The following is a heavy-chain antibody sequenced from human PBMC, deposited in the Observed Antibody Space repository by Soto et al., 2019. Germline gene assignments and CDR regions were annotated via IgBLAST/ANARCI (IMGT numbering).Heavy chain of an antibody. CDR3: VKEKSYYDFWSGYTGY. Sequence: RLSCSASGFTFSSYAMHWVRQAPGKGLEYVSAISSNGGSTYYADSVKGRFTISRDNSKNTLYLQMSSLRAEDTAVYYCVKEKSYYDFWSGYTGYWGQGTLVTVSS. V-gene: IGHV3-64D*08. D-gene: IGHD3-3*01. CDR1: GFTFSSYA. CDR2: ISSNGGST. J-gene: IGHJ4*02.